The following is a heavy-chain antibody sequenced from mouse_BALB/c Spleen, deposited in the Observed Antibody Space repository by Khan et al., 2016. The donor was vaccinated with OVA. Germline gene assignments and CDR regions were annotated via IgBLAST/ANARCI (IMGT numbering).Heavy chain of an antibody. CDR2: IWGDGST. V-gene: IGHV2-6-7*01. CDR1: GFSLTGYG. J-gene: IGHJ4*01. Sequence: QVQLKESGPGLVAPSQSLSITCTVSGFSLTGYGVSWVRQPPGKGLEWLGMIWGDGSTDYNSALKSRLSISKDNSKCQVFLKMNSLQTDATAKYYCARAYYGNYREAMDYWGQGTSVTVSS. CDR3: ARAYYGNYREAMDY. D-gene: IGHD2-10*01.